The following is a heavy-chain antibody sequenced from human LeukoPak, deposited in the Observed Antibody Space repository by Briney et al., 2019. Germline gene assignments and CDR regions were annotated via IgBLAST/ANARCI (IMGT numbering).Heavy chain of an antibody. CDR2: IIPIFGTA. V-gene: IGHV1-69*05. CDR3: ARVFLQETSRIYDSSGYYWYYFDY. J-gene: IGHJ4*02. CDR1: GGTFSNYA. Sequence: EASVKVSCKASGGTFSNYAISWVRQAPGQGLEWMGGIIPIFGTANYAQKFQGRVTITTDESTSTAYMELSSLRSEDTAVYYCARVFLQETSRIYDSSGYYWYYFDYWGQGTLVTVSS. D-gene: IGHD3-22*01.